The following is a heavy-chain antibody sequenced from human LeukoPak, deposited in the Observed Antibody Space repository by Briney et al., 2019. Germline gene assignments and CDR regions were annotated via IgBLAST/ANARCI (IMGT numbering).Heavy chain of an antibody. Sequence: GASVTVSCTASGYTFTSYYMHWVRQAPGQGLEWMGIINPSGGSTSYAQKSQGRVTMTRDTSTSTLYMELSSLRSEDTAVYYCARGGYDSSGYYSKSAYFDYWGQGTLVTVSS. CDR3: ARGGYDSSGYYSKSAYFDY. V-gene: IGHV1-46*01. D-gene: IGHD3-22*01. CDR2: INPSGGST. CDR1: GYTFTSYY. J-gene: IGHJ4*02.